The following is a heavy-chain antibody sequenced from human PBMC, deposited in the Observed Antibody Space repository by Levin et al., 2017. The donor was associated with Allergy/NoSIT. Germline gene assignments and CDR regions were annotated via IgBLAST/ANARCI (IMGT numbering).Heavy chain of an antibody. J-gene: IGHJ6*02. CDR3: AKTSGDCSGGRRYGYYGMDV. Sequence: GGSLRLSCAASGFTFGTYAMSWVRQAPGKGLEWVSAVSASGVSTYYADSVKGRFTISSDNSKNMLYLQMNSLRAEDTAVYYCAKTSGDCSGGRRYGYYGMDVWGQGPTVTVSS. D-gene: IGHD2-15*01. V-gene: IGHV3-23*01. CDR2: VSASGVST. CDR1: GFTFGTYA.